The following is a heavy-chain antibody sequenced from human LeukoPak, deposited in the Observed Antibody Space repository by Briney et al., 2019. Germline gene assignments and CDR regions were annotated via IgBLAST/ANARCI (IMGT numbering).Heavy chain of an antibody. D-gene: IGHD2-21*02. V-gene: IGHV1-18*01. CDR3: ARDGGDWDPEFDY. Sequence: ASAKVSCKASGYTFTNFGISWVRQAPGQGLEWMGWISAYNGNTKYAQKLQGRVTMTTDTSTSTAYMELRSLRSDDTAVYFCARDGGDWDPEFDYWGQGTLVTVSS. CDR1: GYTFTNFG. CDR2: ISAYNGNT. J-gene: IGHJ4*02.